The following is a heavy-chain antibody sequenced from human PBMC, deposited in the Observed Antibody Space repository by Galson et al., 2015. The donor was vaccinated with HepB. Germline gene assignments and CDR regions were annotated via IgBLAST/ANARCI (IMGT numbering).Heavy chain of an antibody. Sequence: SLRLSCAASGFTFSSYAMSWVRQAPGKGLEWVSAISGSGGSTYYADSVKGRFTISRDNSKNTLYLQMNSLRAEDTAVYYCAKEGTDFWSGWRGQFDYWGQGTLVTVSS. CDR3: AKEGTDFWSGWRGQFDY. CDR1: GFTFSSYA. CDR2: ISGSGGST. V-gene: IGHV3-23*01. J-gene: IGHJ4*02. D-gene: IGHD3-3*01.